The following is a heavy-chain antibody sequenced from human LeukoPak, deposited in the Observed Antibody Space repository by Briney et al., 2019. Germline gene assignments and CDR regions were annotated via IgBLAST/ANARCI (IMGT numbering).Heavy chain of an antibody. D-gene: IGHD3-10*01. CDR3: VKVRTGTYTLDY. V-gene: IGHV3-30-3*01. CDR1: RFTFSNYA. J-gene: IGHJ4*02. CDR2: ISDDGSRQ. Sequence: SLRLSHSATRFTFSNYAMLWCRQAPGKGREEVAFISDDGSRQHYADSVKGRFTISRDNSKNTLNLQMNSLRAEDTAVYYCVKVRTGTYTLDYWGQGTLVTVSA.